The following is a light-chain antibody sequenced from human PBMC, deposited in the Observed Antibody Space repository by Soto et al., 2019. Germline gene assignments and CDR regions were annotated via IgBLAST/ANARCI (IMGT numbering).Light chain of an antibody. CDR1: SSDVGGYDY. J-gene: IGLJ1*01. CDR2: DVS. Sequence: QSVLTQPASVAGSPGQSITISCTGTSSDVGGYDYVSWYQQHPGKAPKLMIYDVSNRPSGVSNRFSASKSGNTASLTISGLQAEDESDFYCSSYTTPSTFVFGTGTKVTVL. V-gene: IGLV2-14*01. CDR3: SSYTTPSTFV.